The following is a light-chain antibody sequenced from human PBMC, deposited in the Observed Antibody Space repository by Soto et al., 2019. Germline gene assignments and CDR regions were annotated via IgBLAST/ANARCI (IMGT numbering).Light chain of an antibody. J-gene: IGKJ1*01. CDR2: GAS. CDR1: QSVRSSY. Sequence: EIVLTQSPGTLSLSPGERATLSCRASQSVRSSYLAWYQQKPGQAPRLLISGASSRATGIPDRFSGSGSGTDFTLTISRLGPEDFAVYYCQQYESSLRTFGQGTKVEVK. CDR3: QQYESSLRT. V-gene: IGKV3-20*01.